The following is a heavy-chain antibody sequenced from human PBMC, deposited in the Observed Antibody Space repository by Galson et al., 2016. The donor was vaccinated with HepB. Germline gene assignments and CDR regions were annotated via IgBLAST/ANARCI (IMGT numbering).Heavy chain of an antibody. J-gene: IGHJ6*02. Sequence: SETLSLTYTVSGGSISSTSYYWGWIRQPPGRGLEWIGNVYFSGSTYNNPSLKSRVTISVDTSKNQFSLKLSSATAADTAIYYCARVVAAVVPDAVHYYYGMDVWGHGTTVTVSS. D-gene: IGHD2-2*01. CDR1: GGSISSTSYY. V-gene: IGHV4-39*01. CDR3: ARVVAAVVPDAVHYYYGMDV. CDR2: VYFSGST.